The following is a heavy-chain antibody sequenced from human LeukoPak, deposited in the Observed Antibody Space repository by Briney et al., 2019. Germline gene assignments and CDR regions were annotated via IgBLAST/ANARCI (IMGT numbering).Heavy chain of an antibody. CDR3: ACRGYCGGGSCYVRFQYYYYMDV. D-gene: IGHD2-15*01. V-gene: IGHV3-23*01. CDR2: ISDSGGNT. J-gene: IGHJ6*03. CDR1: GFTFSSYG. Sequence: GGSLRLSCAASGFTFSSYGMSWVRQAPGKGLEWVSGISDSGGNTYYADSVKGRFTISRDNSKNTLYLQVNSLRAEDTAVYYCACRGYCGGGSCYVRFQYYYYMDVWGKGTSVTISS.